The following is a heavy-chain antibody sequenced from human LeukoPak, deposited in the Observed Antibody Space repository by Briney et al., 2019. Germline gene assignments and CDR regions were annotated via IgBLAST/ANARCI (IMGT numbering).Heavy chain of an antibody. D-gene: IGHD3-22*01. CDR1: GGSFSGYY. CDR2: INHSGST. CDR3: AREYYYDSSGYYDY. Sequence: SETLSLTCAVYGGSFSGYYWSWIRQPPGKGLEWIGEINHSGSTNYNPSLKSRVTISVDTSKIQFSLKLSSVTAADTAVYYCAREYYYDSSGYYDYWGQGTLVTVSS. J-gene: IGHJ4*02. V-gene: IGHV4-34*01.